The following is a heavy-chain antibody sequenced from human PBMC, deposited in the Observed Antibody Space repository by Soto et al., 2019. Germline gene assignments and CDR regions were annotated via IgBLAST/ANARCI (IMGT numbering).Heavy chain of an antibody. CDR3: ARTTAVPNTLRSRYFFDY. CDR1: GGSVSYKTYY. D-gene: IGHD4-17*01. J-gene: IGHJ4*02. CDR2: AYYSGTT. Sequence: SETLSLTCSVSGGSVSYKTYYWIWIRQPPGKRLEWIGYAYYSGTTNYNPSLKSRVTISVDLSKNRFSLRLSSVTTADTALYYCARTTAVPNTLRSRYFFDYWGQGTLVTVSS. V-gene: IGHV4-61*01.